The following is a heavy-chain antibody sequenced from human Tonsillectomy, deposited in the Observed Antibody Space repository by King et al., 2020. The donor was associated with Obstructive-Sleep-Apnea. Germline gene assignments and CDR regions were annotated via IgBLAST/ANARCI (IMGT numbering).Heavy chain of an antibody. V-gene: IGHV3-66*04. Sequence: VQLVESGGGLVQPGGSLRLSCADSGLTASSNYMSWVRQAPGKGLEWVSVSYSGGITYYADAVKGRFTISRDNSKNTLYLQMNSLRAEDTAVYYCARRSGYNSGWYLTEEHWGQGTLVTVSS. D-gene: IGHD6-19*01. J-gene: IGHJ1*01. CDR1: GLTASSNY. CDR2: SYSGGIT. CDR3: ARRSGYNSGWYLTEEH.